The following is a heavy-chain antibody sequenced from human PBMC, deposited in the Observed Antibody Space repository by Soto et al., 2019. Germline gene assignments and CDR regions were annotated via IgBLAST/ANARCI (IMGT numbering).Heavy chain of an antibody. V-gene: IGHV3-15*01. CDR1: GFTFSNAW. CDR3: TTDPITMIVVHAPGGNWFDP. D-gene: IGHD3-22*01. CDR2: IKSKTDGGTT. Sequence: EVQLVESGGGLVKPGGSLRLSCAASGFTFSNAWMSWVRQAPGKGLEWVGRIKSKTDGGTTDYAAPVKGRFTISRDDSKNTLYLQMNSLKTEDTAVYYCTTDPITMIVVHAPGGNWFDPWGQGTLVTVSS. J-gene: IGHJ5*02.